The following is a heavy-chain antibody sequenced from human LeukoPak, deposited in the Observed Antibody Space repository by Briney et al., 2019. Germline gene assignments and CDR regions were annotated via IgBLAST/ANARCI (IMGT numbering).Heavy chain of an antibody. CDR2: ISSSGRST. CDR1: GFTFSNYA. V-gene: IGHV3-23*01. J-gene: IGHJ4*02. D-gene: IGHD3-22*01. Sequence: GGTLRLSCAASGFTFSNYAINWVRQAPGTGLEWVSTISSSGRSTSYADFVTGRFTLSRDNSKNTLYLQMHSLRAEDTGVYFCATHSSGSSWGYWGQGTLVTVSS. CDR3: ATHSSGSSWGY.